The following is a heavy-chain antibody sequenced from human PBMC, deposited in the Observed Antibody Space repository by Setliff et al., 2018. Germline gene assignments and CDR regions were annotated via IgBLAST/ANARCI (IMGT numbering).Heavy chain of an antibody. J-gene: IGHJ4*02. V-gene: IGHV1-2*06. CDR2: INPHNGGT. Sequence: ASVKVSCKSSGYAFTDYYIHWIRQAPGQGPGWMGRINPHNGGTVYAENFQGRVTLTRDTSIATAYMELSRLSSDDTAVYYCSRGRRGSTWTSDFWGQGTLVTVSS. D-gene: IGHD6-6*01. CDR3: SRGRRGSTWTSDF. CDR1: GYAFTDYY.